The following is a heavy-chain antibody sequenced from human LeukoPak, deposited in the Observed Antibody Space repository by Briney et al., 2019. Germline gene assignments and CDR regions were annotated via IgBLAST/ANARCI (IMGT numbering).Heavy chain of an antibody. J-gene: IGHJ4*02. CDR3: AREVAATPFDY. CDR1: GFTFSDYA. CDR2: ITNNGGST. D-gene: IGHD2-15*01. Sequence: GGSLRLSCSASGFTFSDYAMHWVRQAPGKGLEYVSAITNNGGSTYYANSVKGRFTISRDNAKNSLYLQMNSLRAEDTAVYYCAREVAATPFDYWGQGTLVTVSS. V-gene: IGHV3-64*04.